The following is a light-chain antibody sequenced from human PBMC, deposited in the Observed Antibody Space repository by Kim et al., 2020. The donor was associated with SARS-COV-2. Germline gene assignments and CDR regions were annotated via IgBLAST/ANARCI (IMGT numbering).Light chain of an antibody. Sequence: DIVMTQSPDSLAVSLGERATINCKSSQSVLYSSNNKNYLAWYQQKPGQPPKLLIYWASTREFGVPDRFSGSGSGTDFTLTISSLQAEDVAVYYCQQCYSFPFTFGGGTKVDIK. CDR3: QQCYSFPFT. V-gene: IGKV4-1*01. J-gene: IGKJ4*01. CDR2: WAS. CDR1: QSVLYSSNNKNY.